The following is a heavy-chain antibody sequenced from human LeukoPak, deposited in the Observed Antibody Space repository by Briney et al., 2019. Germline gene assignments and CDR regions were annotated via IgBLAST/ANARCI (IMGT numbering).Heavy chain of an antibody. CDR3: AKDTPITMVRGFPSY. CDR2: IRSDGSNK. CDR1: GFTFGSYG. V-gene: IGHV3-30*02. Sequence: PGGSLRLSCAASGFTFGSYGMHWVRQAPGKGLEWVTFIRSDGSNKYYADSVKGRFTISRDNSKNTLYLQMNSLRAEDTAVYYCAKDTPITMVRGFPSYWGQGTLVTVSS. D-gene: IGHD3-10*01. J-gene: IGHJ4*02.